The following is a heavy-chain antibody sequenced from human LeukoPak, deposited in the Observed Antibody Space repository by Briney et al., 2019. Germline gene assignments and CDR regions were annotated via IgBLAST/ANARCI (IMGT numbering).Heavy chain of an antibody. CDR2: IYYSGST. Sequence: PSQTLSHTCTVSRGSISSGDYCWSWLRQPPGKGLEWIGYIYYSGSTYYNPSLKSRVTISVDTSKNQFSLKLSSVTAADTAVYYCARVRYGDYGLRLDYWGQGTLVTVSS. J-gene: IGHJ4*02. V-gene: IGHV4-30-4*01. CDR3: ARVRYGDYGLRLDY. CDR1: RGSISSGDYC. D-gene: IGHD4-17*01.